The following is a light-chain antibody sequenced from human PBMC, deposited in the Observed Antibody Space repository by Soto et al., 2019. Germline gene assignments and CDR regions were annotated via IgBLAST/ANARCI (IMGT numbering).Light chain of an antibody. Sequence: QPVLTQPPSVSGAPGQRVTISCTGSSSNIRAGYDVHWYQQLPGTAPKLLIYGNSNRPSGVPDRFSGSKSGTSASLAITGLQAEDEADYYCQSYDSSLSGVVFGGGTKLTVL. CDR2: GNS. J-gene: IGLJ2*01. V-gene: IGLV1-40*01. CDR3: QSYDSSLSGVV. CDR1: SSNIRAGYD.